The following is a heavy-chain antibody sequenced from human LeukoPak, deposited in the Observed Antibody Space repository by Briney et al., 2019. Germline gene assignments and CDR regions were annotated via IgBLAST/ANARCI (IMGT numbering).Heavy chain of an antibody. V-gene: IGHV1-18*01. CDR3: ARYYDFWSGYYRESYHAFDI. J-gene: IGHJ3*02. CDR1: GYTFTSYG. D-gene: IGHD3-3*01. Sequence: ASVKVSCKASGYTFTSYGISWVRQAPGQGLEWMGWISAYNGNTNYAQKLQGRVTMTTDTSTSTAYMELRSLRSDDTAVYYCARYYDFWSGYYRESYHAFDIWGQGTMVTVSS. CDR2: ISAYNGNT.